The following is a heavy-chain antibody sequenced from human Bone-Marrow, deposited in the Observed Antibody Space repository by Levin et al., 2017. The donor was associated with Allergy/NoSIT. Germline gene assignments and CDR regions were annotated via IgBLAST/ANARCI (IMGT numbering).Heavy chain of an antibody. CDR3: AKDWLAHNIVASGASWYYGLDV. CDR1: GFIFSTYA. V-gene: IGHV3-23*01. D-gene: IGHD5-12*01. CDR2: IGGRGGST. J-gene: IGHJ6*02. Sequence: PGGSLRLSCEASGFIFSTYAMNWVRQAPEKGLEWVSGIGGRGGSTFYADSVKGRFTISRDNSKNTLYLQMNNLRDEDTAVYYCAKDWLAHNIVASGASWYYGLDVWGQGTTVTVSS.